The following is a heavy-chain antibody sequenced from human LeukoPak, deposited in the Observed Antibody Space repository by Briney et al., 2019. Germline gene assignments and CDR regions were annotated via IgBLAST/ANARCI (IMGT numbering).Heavy chain of an antibody. J-gene: IGHJ4*02. Sequence: PSETLSLTCTVPGVSVRSSDSYWVWVRQPPGKGLEWVGSIYYNGNTPFNPSLKSRLSISVDTSKNQFSLRMTSVTAADTAVYYCARRGLVVVPLWGQGILVTVSS. CDR1: GVSVRSSDSY. CDR2: IYYNGNT. D-gene: IGHD2-21*01. CDR3: ARRGLVVVPL. V-gene: IGHV4-39*01.